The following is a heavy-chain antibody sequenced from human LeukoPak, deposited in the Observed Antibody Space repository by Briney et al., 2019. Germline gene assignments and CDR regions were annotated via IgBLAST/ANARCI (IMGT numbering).Heavy chain of an antibody. J-gene: IGHJ6*02. Sequence: ASVKVSCKASGYTFTGYYMHWVRQAPGQGLAWMGWINTNIAHTTYAQKFQGRVTMTRNTSISNAYMELSRLRSDDTAVYYCARDGGRSGMDVWGQGTTVTVS. D-gene: IGHD3-3*01. CDR1: GYTFTGYY. CDR3: ARDGGRSGMDV. CDR2: INTNIAHT. V-gene: IGHV1-2*02.